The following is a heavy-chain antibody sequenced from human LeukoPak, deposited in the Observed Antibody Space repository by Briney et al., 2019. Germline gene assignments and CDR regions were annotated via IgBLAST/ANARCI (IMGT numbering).Heavy chain of an antibody. V-gene: IGHV3-48*03. CDR2: ISDSGSTI. CDR1: GFTFSDYE. Sequence: GGSLRLSCEASGFTFSDYEMNWVRQAPGKGLEWVSYISDSGSTIYYADSVKGRFTISRDNAKNSLYLQMNSLRAEDTAVYYCAREGSSSANSKEFDYWGQGTLVTVSS. CDR3: AREGSSSANSKEFDY. D-gene: IGHD6-6*01. J-gene: IGHJ4*02.